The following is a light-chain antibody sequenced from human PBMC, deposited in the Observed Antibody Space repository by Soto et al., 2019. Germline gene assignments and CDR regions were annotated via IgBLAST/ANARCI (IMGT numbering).Light chain of an antibody. J-gene: IGLJ2*01. Sequence: QSALTQPPSASVSPGQTVTISCTGTSSDVRGSNYVSWYQQHPGKAPKHMIYEVSKRPSGVPDRFSGCKSGNTASLTVSGLQAEDEADYYCSSYAGSNTRVFGGGTKLTVL. CDR1: SSDVRGSNY. CDR3: SSYAGSNTRV. CDR2: EVS. V-gene: IGLV2-8*01.